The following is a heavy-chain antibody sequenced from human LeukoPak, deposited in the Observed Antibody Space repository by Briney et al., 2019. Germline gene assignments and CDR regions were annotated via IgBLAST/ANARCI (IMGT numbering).Heavy chain of an antibody. J-gene: IGHJ5*02. CDR3: ARDHTTYYYDSSGYGGFDP. V-gene: IGHV4-61*02. D-gene: IGHD3-22*01. CDR1: GGSISSGSYY. Sequence: SETLSLTCTVSGGSISSGSYYWSSIRQPAGKGLEWIGRIYTSGSTNYNPSRKSRVTISVDTSKNQFSLKLSSVTAADTAVYYCARDHTTYYYDSSGYGGFDPWGQGTLVTVSS. CDR2: IYTSGST.